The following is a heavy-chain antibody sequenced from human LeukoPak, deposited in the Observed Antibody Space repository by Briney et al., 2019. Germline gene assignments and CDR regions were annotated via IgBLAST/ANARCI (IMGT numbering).Heavy chain of an antibody. CDR1: GGTFSSYA. V-gene: IGHV1-69*06. CDR2: IIPIFGTA. D-gene: IGHD4-23*01. J-gene: IGHJ6*03. Sequence: SVKVSCKASGGTFSSYAISWVRQAPGQGLEWMGGIIPIFGTANYAQKFQGRVTITADTSTSTAYMELRSPRSDDTAVYYCARDRMDGNTYYYYYYMDVWGKGTTVTISS. CDR3: ARDRMDGNTYYYYYYMDV.